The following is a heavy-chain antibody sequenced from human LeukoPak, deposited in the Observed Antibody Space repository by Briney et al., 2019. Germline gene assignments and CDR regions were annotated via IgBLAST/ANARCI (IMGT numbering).Heavy chain of an antibody. D-gene: IGHD1-26*01. V-gene: IGHV3-48*02. Sequence: PGGSLRLSCAVSGFTFRDFSMNWVRQAPGKGLEWVSYITSGSTIIYYADSVRGRFTISRDNAKNSLYLQMSTLRDEDTAVYYCVRDPCGSPYFDQWGPGTLVTVSS. CDR1: GFTFRDFS. CDR3: VRDPCGSPYFDQ. J-gene: IGHJ4*02. CDR2: ITSGSTII.